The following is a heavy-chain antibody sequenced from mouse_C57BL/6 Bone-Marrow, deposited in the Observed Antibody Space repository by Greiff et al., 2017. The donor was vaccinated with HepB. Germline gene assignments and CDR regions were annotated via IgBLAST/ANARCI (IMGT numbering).Heavy chain of an antibody. CDR2: IYPRSGNT. D-gene: IGHD1-1*01. J-gene: IGHJ4*01. CDR1: GYTFTSYG. Sequence: QVQLQQSGAELARPGASVKLSCKASGYTFTSYGISWVKQRTGQGLEWIGEIYPRSGNTYYNEKFKGKATLTADKSSSTAYMELRSLTSEDSAVYFCARFDYYGSSYVAMDYWGQGTSVTVSS. CDR3: ARFDYYGSSYVAMDY. V-gene: IGHV1-81*01.